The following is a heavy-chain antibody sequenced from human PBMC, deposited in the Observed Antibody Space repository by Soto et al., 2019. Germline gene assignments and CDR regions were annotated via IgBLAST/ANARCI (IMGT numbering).Heavy chain of an antibody. D-gene: IGHD6-13*01. CDR2: IYYSGST. V-gene: IGHV4-39*01. J-gene: IGHJ5*02. CDR1: GGSISSSSYY. Sequence: SETLSLTCTVSGGSISSSSYYWGWIRQPPGKGLEWIGSIYYSGSTYYNPSLKSRVTISVDTSKNQFSLKLSSVTAADTAVYYCARQGTGSSRGTFDPWGQGTLVTVSS. CDR3: ARQGTGSSRGTFDP.